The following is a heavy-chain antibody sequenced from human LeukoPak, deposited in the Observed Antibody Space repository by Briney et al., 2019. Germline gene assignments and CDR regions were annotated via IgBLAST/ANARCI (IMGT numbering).Heavy chain of an antibody. J-gene: IGHJ4*02. CDR1: GFTFSNYW. V-gene: IGHV3-7*01. CDR3: TRDTGCPGGTCYSFYDY. D-gene: IGHD2-15*01. CDR2: IKQDGTEK. Sequence: QPGGSLRLSCAASGFTFSNYWMTWVRQAPGKGLEWVANIKQDGTEKYYVDSVMGRFTISRDNAENSLYLQMNSLRAEDTAVYYCTRDTGCPGGTCYSFYDYWGQGTLVTVSS.